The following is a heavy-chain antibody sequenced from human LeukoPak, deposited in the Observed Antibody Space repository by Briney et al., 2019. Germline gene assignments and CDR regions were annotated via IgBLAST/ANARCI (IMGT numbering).Heavy chain of an antibody. Sequence: GASVKVSCKASGGTFSSYAISWVRQAPGQGLEWMGGIIPIFGTANYAQKFQGRVTITADESTSTAYMELSSLRSEDTAVYYCARSDHSSGYYYVGHYYYYMDVWGKGTTVTISS. D-gene: IGHD3-22*01. CDR3: ARSDHSSGYYYVGHYYYYMDV. J-gene: IGHJ6*03. CDR1: GGTFSSYA. V-gene: IGHV1-69*13. CDR2: IIPIFGTA.